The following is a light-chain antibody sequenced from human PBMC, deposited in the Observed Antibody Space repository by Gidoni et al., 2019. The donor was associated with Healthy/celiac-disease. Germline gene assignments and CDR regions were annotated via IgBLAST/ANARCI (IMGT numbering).Light chain of an antibody. CDR1: QSISSY. Sequence: DTQMTQFPSSLSASVGDRVTITCRPSQSISSYLNWYQQKPGKAPKLLIYAASSLQSGVPSRFSGSGSGTDFTLTISSLQPEDFATYYCQQSYSTPRTFGQXTKLEIK. V-gene: IGKV1-39*01. CDR3: QQSYSTPRT. J-gene: IGKJ2*01. CDR2: AAS.